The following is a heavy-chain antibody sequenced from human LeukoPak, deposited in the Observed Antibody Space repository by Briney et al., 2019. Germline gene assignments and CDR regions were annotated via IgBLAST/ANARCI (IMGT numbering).Heavy chain of an antibody. J-gene: IGHJ4*02. V-gene: IGHV4-59*08. D-gene: IGHD3-3*01. CDR2: IYYSGST. CDR1: GGSFSGYY. Sequence: SETLSLTCAVYGGSFSGYYWSWIRQPPGKGLEWIGYIYYSGSTNYNPSLKSRVTISVDTSKNQFSLKLSSVTAADTAVYYCARSLYDFWSGYKYWGQGTLVTVSS. CDR3: ARSLYDFWSGYKY.